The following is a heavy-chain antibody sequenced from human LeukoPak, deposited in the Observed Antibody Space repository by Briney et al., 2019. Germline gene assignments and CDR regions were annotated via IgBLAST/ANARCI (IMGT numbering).Heavy chain of an antibody. CDR1: GFTFSSYA. CDR2: ISGSGSST. J-gene: IGHJ5*02. V-gene: IGHV3-23*01. D-gene: IGHD6-19*01. Sequence: GGSLRLSCAASGFTFSSYAMSWVRQAPGKGLEWVSAISGSGSSTYYADSVKGRFTISRDNSKNTLYLQMNSLRAEDTAVYYCAKDKGYSSGWYFNWFDPWGQGTLVTVSS. CDR3: AKDKGYSSGWYFNWFDP.